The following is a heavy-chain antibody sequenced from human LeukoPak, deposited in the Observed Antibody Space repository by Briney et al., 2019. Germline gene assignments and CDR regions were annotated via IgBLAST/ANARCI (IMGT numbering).Heavy chain of an antibody. CDR1: GFTFSSYS. CDR2: ISSGSSTI. J-gene: IGHJ2*01. Sequence: GGSLRLSCAASGFTFSSYSMKWVRQAPGKGLEWVSYISSGSSTIYYADSVKGRFTISRDNAKNSLYLQMNTLRDEDTAVYYCARVNGIRARYFDLWGRGTLVTVSS. CDR3: ARVNGIRARYFDL. D-gene: IGHD1-1*01. V-gene: IGHV3-48*02.